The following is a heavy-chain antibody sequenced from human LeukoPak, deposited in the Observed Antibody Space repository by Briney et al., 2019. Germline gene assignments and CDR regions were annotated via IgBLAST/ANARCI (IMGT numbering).Heavy chain of an antibody. D-gene: IGHD4-17*01. Sequence: VASVKVSFKASGGTFSSYAISWVRQAPGQGLEWMGGIIPIFGTANYAQKFQGRVTITADESTSTAYMELSSLRSEDTAVYYCARDPINGKADAFDIWGQGTVVTVSS. V-gene: IGHV1-69*13. CDR3: ARDPINGKADAFDI. CDR2: IIPIFGTA. CDR1: GGTFSSYA. J-gene: IGHJ3*02.